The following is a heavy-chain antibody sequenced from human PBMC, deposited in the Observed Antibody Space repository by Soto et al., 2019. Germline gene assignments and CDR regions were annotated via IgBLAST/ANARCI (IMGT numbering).Heavy chain of an antibody. Sequence: QVLLVQSGAEVKKPGASVKVSCEASGYTFTTNDINWVRQATGQGLEWLGWMTPVSGNTGYVQKFQGRITMTRDTSKSSAYVGLSSLTSEDTALYYCAGGRRSAGGPNFYCYYFMDVWGQGTTVTVSS. J-gene: IGHJ6*02. CDR1: GYTFTTND. D-gene: IGHD3-10*01. CDR3: AGGRRSAGGPNFYCYYFMDV. CDR2: MTPVSGNT. V-gene: IGHV1-8*01.